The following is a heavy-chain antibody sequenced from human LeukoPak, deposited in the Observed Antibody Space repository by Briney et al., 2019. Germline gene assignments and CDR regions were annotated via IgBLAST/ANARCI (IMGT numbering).Heavy chain of an antibody. J-gene: IGHJ6*03. V-gene: IGHV3-43*01. CDR3: VQSIGTTLQFYYSYYYMDV. CDR2: VSSDGGTT. CDR1: GLTFEEHA. D-gene: IGHD1-7*01. Sequence: GGSLRLSCAASGLTFEEHAMHWVRQVPGQGLQWVSLVSSDGGTTYYADSVKGRFTISRDNSKNSLNLQMNSLTTEDTAVYYCVQSIGTTLQFYYSYYYMDVWGKGTTVTVSS.